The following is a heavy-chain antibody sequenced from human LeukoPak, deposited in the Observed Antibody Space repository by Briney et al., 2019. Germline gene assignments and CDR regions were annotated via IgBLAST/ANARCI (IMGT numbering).Heavy chain of an antibody. CDR1: GFTFSNYW. CDR3: ARVSSGEQWLAFDY. D-gene: IGHD6-19*01. CDR2: IKDDGSMT. J-gene: IGHJ4*02. Sequence: PSGGSLRLSCAASGFTFSNYWMHWVRQVPGKGLVWVSRIKDDGSMTDYADSVKGRFTISRDNDKNTLYLRMDSLRAEDTAVYYCARVSSGEQWLAFDYWGQGTLVTVFS. V-gene: IGHV3-74*01.